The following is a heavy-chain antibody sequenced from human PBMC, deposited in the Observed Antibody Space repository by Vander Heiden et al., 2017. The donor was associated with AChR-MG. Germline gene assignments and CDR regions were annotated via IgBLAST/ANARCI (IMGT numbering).Heavy chain of an antibody. Sequence: QVQLVESGGGLAKPGGSLRTSCAGSGFTFRASYMSWIRQEPGKRLEWVSYISSSGSTIYYADSVKGRSTISRDNAKNSLYLQMNSLRAEDTAVYYCASYKLGIYYYGMDVWGQGTTVTVSS. CDR1: GFTFRASY. CDR3: ASYKLGIYYYGMDV. V-gene: IGHV3-11*01. J-gene: IGHJ6*02. D-gene: IGHD7-27*01. CDR2: ISSSGSTI.